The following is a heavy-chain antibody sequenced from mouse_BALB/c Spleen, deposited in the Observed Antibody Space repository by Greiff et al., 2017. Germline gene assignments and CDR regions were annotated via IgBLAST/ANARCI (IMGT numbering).Heavy chain of an antibody. CDR2: INPSTGYT. V-gene: IGHV1-7*01. CDR1: GYTFTSYW. D-gene: IGHD2-4*01. J-gene: IGHJ2*01. Sequence: VQLQQSGAELAKPGASVKMSCTASGYTFTSYWMHWVKQRPGQGLEWIGYINPSTGYTEYNQKFKDKATLTADKSSSTAYMQLSSLTSEDSAVYYCARDDYDEGFDYWGQGTTLTVSS. CDR3: ARDDYDEGFDY.